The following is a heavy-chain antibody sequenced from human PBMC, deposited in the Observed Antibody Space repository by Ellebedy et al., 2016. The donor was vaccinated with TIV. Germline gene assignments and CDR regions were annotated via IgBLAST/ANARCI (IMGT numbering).Heavy chain of an antibody. CDR1: GYTFTTYG. J-gene: IGHJ1*01. CDR3: ARGKVDNGNYLPAEYFQH. CDR2: INPYNANT. D-gene: IGHD1-7*01. Sequence: ASVKVSXKASGYTFTTYGIIWVRQAPGQGLEWMGWINPYNANTNFAQKLQGRVTMTTDTSTSTAYMELRSLRSDDTAIYYCARGKVDNGNYLPAEYFQHWGQGTLVTVSS. V-gene: IGHV1-18*04.